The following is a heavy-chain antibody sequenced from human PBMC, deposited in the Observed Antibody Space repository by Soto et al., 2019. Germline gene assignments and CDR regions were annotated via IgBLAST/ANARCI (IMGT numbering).Heavy chain of an antibody. Sequence: ASLKVSCKVSGYTLTELSMHWVRQAPGKGLEWMGGFDPEDGETIYAQKFQGRVTMTEDTSTDTAYMELSSLRSEDTAVYYCATAQTYLGYSSGWTNFDYWGQGTLVTVSS. CDR3: ATAQTYLGYSSGWTNFDY. CDR2: FDPEDGET. CDR1: GYTLTELS. V-gene: IGHV1-24*01. J-gene: IGHJ4*02. D-gene: IGHD6-19*01.